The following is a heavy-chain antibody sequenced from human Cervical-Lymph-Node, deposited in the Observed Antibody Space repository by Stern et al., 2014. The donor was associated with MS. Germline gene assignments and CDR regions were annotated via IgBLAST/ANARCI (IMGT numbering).Heavy chain of an antibody. J-gene: IGHJ4*02. CDR2: IGSGGSST. Sequence: EVQLLESGGGLVQPGGSLRLSCAASGFTFSSYWMHWVRQAPGKGLVLVSRIGSGGSSTTYADSVKGRFTISSAKNTLYLQMNSLRAEDTAVYYCAREGDGSGSYYSNWGQGTLVTVSS. D-gene: IGHD3-10*01. CDR1: GFTFSSYW. CDR3: AREGDGSGSYYSN. V-gene: IGHV3-74*01.